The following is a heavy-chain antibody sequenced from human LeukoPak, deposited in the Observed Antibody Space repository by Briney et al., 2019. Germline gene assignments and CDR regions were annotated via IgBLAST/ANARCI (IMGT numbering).Heavy chain of an antibody. CDR3: ARERLRDCSSTSCYNYYYYGMDV. Sequence: GASVKVSCKASGYTFTGYYMHWVRQAPGQGLEWMGWINPNSGGTNYAQKFQGRVTMTRDTSISTAYMELSRLRSDDTAVYYCARERLRDCSSTSCYNYYYYGMDVWGQGTTVTVSS. J-gene: IGHJ6*02. D-gene: IGHD2-2*02. V-gene: IGHV1-2*02. CDR1: GYTFTGYY. CDR2: INPNSGGT.